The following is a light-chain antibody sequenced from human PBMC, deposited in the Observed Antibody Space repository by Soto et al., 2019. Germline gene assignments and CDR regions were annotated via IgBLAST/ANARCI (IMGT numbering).Light chain of an antibody. CDR3: MQGTYWPRLT. Sequence: DVVMTQSPLSLPVTLGQPASISCRSSQSLVYSDGNTYLNWFHQRPGQSSRRLIYKVSNRDSGVPDRFSGSGAGTDFTLKISRVEAEDVGVYYCMQGTYWPRLTFGGGTKVEIK. CDR1: QSLVYSDGNTY. V-gene: IGKV2-30*01. J-gene: IGKJ4*01. CDR2: KVS.